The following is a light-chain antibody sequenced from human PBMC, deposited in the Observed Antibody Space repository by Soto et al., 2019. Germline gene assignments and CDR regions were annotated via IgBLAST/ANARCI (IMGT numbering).Light chain of an antibody. V-gene: IGLV2-14*03. J-gene: IGLJ1*01. Sequence: QSALTQPASVSGSPGQSITISCTGTSSDLGGYNFVSWYQHHPGKAPKLMIYDVTNRPSGVSNRFSGSKSGITASLTISGHQSEDEADYYCSTYTSSTTLVVFGTGTKLTVL. CDR1: SSDLGGYNF. CDR3: STYTSSTTLVV. CDR2: DVT.